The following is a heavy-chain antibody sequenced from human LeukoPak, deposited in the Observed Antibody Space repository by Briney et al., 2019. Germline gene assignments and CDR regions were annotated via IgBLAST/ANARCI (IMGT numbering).Heavy chain of an antibody. CDR3: ARVPQGGSNPNWFDP. CDR2: INPNSGGT. CDR1: GYTFTGYY. J-gene: IGHJ5*02. Sequence: ASVKVSCKASGYTFTGYYMHWVRQAPGQGLEWMGWINPNSGGTNYAQKFQGRVTMTRDTSISTAYMEVSRLRSDDTAVYYCARVPQGGSNPNWFDPWGQGTLVTVSS. D-gene: IGHD2-15*01. V-gene: IGHV1-2*02.